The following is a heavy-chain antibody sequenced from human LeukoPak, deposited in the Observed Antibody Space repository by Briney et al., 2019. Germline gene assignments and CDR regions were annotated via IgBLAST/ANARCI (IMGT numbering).Heavy chain of an antibody. J-gene: IGHJ4*02. D-gene: IGHD4-17*01. Sequence: PGGSLRLSCAASGFTFSSYSMNWVRQAPGKGLEWVSSISSSSSYIYYADSVKGRFTISRDNAKNSLYLQMNSLRSEGTAVYYCTRGFYGDYITRDFDYWGQGTLVTVSS. CDR1: GFTFSSYS. V-gene: IGHV3-21*04. CDR3: TRGFYGDYITRDFDY. CDR2: ISSSSSYI.